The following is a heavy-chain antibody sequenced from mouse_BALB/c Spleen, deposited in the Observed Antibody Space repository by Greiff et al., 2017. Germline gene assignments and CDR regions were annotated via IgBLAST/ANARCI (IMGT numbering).Heavy chain of an antibody. D-gene: IGHD2-1*01. CDR1: GFTFSDYY. J-gene: IGHJ3*01. CDR3: ARDPHYGNYVGFAY. Sequence: EVKLVESGGGLVKPGGSLKLSCAASGFTFSDYYMYWVRQTPEKRLEWVATISDGGSYTYYPDSVKGRFTLSRDNAKNNLYLQMSSLKSEDTAMYYCARDPHYGNYVGFAYWGQGTLVTVSA. V-gene: IGHV5-4*02. CDR2: ISDGGSYT.